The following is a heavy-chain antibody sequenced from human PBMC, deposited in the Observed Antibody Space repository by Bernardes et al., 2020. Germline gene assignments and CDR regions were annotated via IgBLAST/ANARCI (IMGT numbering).Heavy chain of an antibody. CDR3: VKDRPTVFGVITDPNYYFYYMDV. J-gene: IGHJ6*03. V-gene: IGHV3-23*01. CDR1: GFSFGDVA. Sequence: GGSLRLSCAASGFSFGDVAMAWVRQAPGKGLEWVSSINGRGGSTYYADSVRGRFTISRSNSRRTVYLQMNSLRAEDTAIYYCVKDRPTVFGVITDPNYYFYYMDVWGNGTTVTVSS. CDR2: INGRGGST. D-gene: IGHD3-3*01.